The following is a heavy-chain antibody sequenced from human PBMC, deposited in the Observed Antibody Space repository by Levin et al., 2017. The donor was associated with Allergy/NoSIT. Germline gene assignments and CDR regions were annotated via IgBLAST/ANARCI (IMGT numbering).Heavy chain of an antibody. V-gene: IGHV1-2*02. CDR1: GYTFTGYY. CDR3: SRELVAISSGNYFYGLDV. D-gene: IGHD2-15*01. J-gene: IGHJ6*02. Sequence: ASVKVSCKASGYTFTGYYMHWVRQAPGQGPEWMGWINPNSGGTNYAQKFQGRVTMTRDTSISTAYMELSRLRSDDTAVYYCSRELVAISSGNYFYGLDVWGQGTTVTVSS. CDR2: INPNSGGT.